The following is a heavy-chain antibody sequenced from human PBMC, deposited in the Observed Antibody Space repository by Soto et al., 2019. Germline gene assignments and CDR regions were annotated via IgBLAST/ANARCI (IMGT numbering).Heavy chain of an antibody. Sequence: PGGSLRLSCAASGFTFSSYWMHWVRQAPGKGLVWVSRINSDGSSTSYADSVKGRFTISRDNAKNTLYLQMNSLRAEDTAVYYCARVSSSGWQEVYYYYYGMDVWGQGTTVTVSS. CDR1: GFTFSSYW. D-gene: IGHD6-19*01. CDR2: INSDGSST. V-gene: IGHV3-74*01. CDR3: ARVSSSGWQEVYYYYYGMDV. J-gene: IGHJ6*02.